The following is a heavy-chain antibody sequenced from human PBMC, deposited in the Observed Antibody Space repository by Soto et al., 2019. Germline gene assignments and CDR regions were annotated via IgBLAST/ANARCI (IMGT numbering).Heavy chain of an antibody. CDR1: GFTFSSYA. CDR2: ISYDGSNK. J-gene: IGHJ6*02. D-gene: IGHD2-8*01. V-gene: IGHV3-30-3*01. CDR3: ARVQGYCTNGVCPAPPLYYYYGMDV. Sequence: GGSLRLSCAASGFTFSSYAMHWVRQAPGKGLEWVAVISYDGSNKYYADSVKGRFTISRDNSKNTLYLQMNSLRAEDTAVYYCARVQGYCTNGVCPAPPLYYYYGMDVWGQGTTVTVSS.